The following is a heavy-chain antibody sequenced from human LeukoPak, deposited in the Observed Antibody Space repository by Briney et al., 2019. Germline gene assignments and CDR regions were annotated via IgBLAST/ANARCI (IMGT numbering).Heavy chain of an antibody. CDR2: IYNIGGT. V-gene: IGHV4-4*08. Sequence: SETLSLTCSVSGGSVSRDYWSWIRQPPGKRLEWLGYIYNIGGTNYNPSLKSRVTISVDTSKNQFSLKLSSVTAADTAVYYCARDAMIVVVDAFDIWGQGTMVTVSS. J-gene: IGHJ3*02. D-gene: IGHD3-22*01. CDR1: GGSVSRDY. CDR3: ARDAMIVVVDAFDI.